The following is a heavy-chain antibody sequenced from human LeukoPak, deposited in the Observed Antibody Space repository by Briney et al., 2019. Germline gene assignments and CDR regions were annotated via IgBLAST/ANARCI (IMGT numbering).Heavy chain of an antibody. CDR2: ISGSGGST. CDR3: AKGILRFLEWLLPYYYGMDV. Sequence: GGSLRLSCAASGFTFSSYWMSWVRQAPGKGLEWVSAISGSGGSTYYADSVKGRFTISRDNSKNTLYLQMNSLRAEDTAVYYCAKGILRFLEWLLPYYYGMDVWGQGTTVTVSS. V-gene: IGHV3-23*01. J-gene: IGHJ6*02. D-gene: IGHD3-3*01. CDR1: GFTFSSYW.